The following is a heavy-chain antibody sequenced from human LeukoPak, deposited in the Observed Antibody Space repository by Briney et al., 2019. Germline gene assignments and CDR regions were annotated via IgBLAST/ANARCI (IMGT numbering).Heavy chain of an antibody. J-gene: IGHJ5*02. D-gene: IGHD1-26*01. Sequence: GGSLRLSCAASGFTFSSYSMNWVRQAPGKGLEWVSYISSSSSPIYYADSVRGRFTISRDNAKKSLYLQMNSLRAEDTAVYYCARSYYNWFDPWGQGTLVTVSS. CDR2: ISSSSSPI. V-gene: IGHV3-48*01. CDR1: GFTFSSYS. CDR3: ARSYYNWFDP.